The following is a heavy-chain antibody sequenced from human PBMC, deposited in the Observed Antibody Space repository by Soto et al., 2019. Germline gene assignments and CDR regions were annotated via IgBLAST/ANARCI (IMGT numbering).Heavy chain of an antibody. CDR3: ARDRITIFGVVKDDAFDI. D-gene: IGHD3-3*01. Sequence: EVQLVESGGGLVQPGGSLRLSCAASGFTVSSNYMSWVRQAPGKGLEWVSVIYSGGSTYYADSVKGRFTISRDNSKNTLYLQMNSLRAEDTAVYYCARDRITIFGVVKDDAFDIWGQGTMVTVSS. CDR1: GFTVSSNY. CDR2: IYSGGST. J-gene: IGHJ3*02. V-gene: IGHV3-66*01.